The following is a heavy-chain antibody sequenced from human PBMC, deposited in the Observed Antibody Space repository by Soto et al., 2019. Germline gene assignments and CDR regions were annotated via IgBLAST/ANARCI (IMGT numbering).Heavy chain of an antibody. Sequence: EVQLVESGGGLVQPGGSLRLSCAASGFTFSSYSMNWVRQAPGKGLELVSYISSSSSTIYSAESVKGRFTIYRDNAKNSRYLQMSSLRAEDTAVYYCAREEGLLNWFDPWVQGNLVTVSS. CDR2: ISSSSSTI. V-gene: IGHV3-48*01. CDR1: GFTFSSYS. CDR3: AREEGLLNWFDP. D-gene: IGHD1-26*01. J-gene: IGHJ5*02.